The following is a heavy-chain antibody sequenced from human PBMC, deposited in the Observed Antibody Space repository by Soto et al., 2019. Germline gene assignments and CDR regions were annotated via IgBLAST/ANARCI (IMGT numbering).Heavy chain of an antibody. CDR1: GFTFSSYA. V-gene: IGHV3-30-3*01. Sequence: QVQLVESGGGVVQPGRSLRLSCAASGFTFSSYAMHWVRQAPGKGLEWVAVISYDGSNKYYADSVKGRFTISRDNSKNXLXXQMNSLRAEDTAVYYCARDEGDGYNSGYYYYGMDVWGQGTTVTVSS. CDR2: ISYDGSNK. CDR3: ARDEGDGYNSGYYYYGMDV. D-gene: IGHD5-12*01. J-gene: IGHJ6*02.